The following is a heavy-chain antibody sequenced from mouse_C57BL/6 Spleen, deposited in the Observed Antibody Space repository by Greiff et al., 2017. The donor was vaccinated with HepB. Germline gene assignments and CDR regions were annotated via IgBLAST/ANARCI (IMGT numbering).Heavy chain of an antibody. CDR1: GYMFTDYY. CDR2: INTNNGGT. V-gene: IGHV1-26*01. CDR3: ARERGDYDEAWFAY. Sequence: EVQLQQSGPELVKPGALVKISCKASGYMFTDYYMNGAKQSHGKSLEWMGDINTNNGGTSYNQKFKGKATLTVDKSSSTAYMELRSLTSEDSAVYYCARERGDYDEAWFAYWGQGTLVTVSA. D-gene: IGHD2-4*01. J-gene: IGHJ3*01.